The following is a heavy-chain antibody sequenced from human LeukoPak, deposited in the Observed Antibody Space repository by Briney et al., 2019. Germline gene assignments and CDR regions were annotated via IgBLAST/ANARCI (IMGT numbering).Heavy chain of an antibody. D-gene: IGHD5-18*01. CDR3: AREYSYGYGFDY. J-gene: IGHJ4*02. CDR2: ISYSGST. V-gene: IGHV4-59*12. CDR1: GDSISSYY. Sequence: SETLSLTCTVSGDSISSYYWSWIRQPPGKGLEWIGYISYSGSTNYNPSLKSRVTISVDTSKKQFSLKLTSVTAADTALYYCAREYSYGYGFDYWGQGTLVTVSS.